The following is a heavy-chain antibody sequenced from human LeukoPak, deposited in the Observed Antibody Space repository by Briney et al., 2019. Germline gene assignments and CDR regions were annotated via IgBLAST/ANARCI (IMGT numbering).Heavy chain of an antibody. J-gene: IGHJ1*01. Sequence: TGGSLRLSCAASGFTFSSYAMSWVCQAPGKGLEWVSAISGSGGSTYYADSVKGRFTISRDNSKNTLYLQMNSLRAEDTAVYYCAKPGGQQLVLGAEYFQHWGQGTLVTVSS. CDR1: GFTFSSYA. CDR2: ISGSGGST. V-gene: IGHV3-23*01. CDR3: AKPGGQQLVLGAEYFQH. D-gene: IGHD6-13*01.